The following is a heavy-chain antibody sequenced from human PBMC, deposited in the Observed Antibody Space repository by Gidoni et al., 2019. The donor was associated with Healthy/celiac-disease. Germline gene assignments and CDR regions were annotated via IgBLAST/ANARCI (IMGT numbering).Heavy chain of an antibody. CDR3: VKDLYCSGGSCYPDAFDI. CDR1: GFTFSSYA. J-gene: IGHJ3*02. Sequence: EVQLVESGGGLVQPGGSLRLSCSASGFTFSSYAMHWVRQAPGKGLEYVSAISSNGGSTYYADSVKGRFTISRDNSKNTLYLQMSSLRAEDTAVYYCVKDLYCSGGSCYPDAFDIWGQGTMVTVSS. V-gene: IGHV3-64D*06. D-gene: IGHD2-15*01. CDR2: ISSNGGST.